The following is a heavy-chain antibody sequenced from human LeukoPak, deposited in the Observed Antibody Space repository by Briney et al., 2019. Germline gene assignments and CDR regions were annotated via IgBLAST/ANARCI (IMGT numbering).Heavy chain of an antibody. Sequence: GGSLRLSCAASGFAFTAYLIHWVRQPPGKGLEWVAVMSSDGNAIFYADSVRGRFTISRDNSKNTLYLQVNSLRVEDTAVYYCVREGEHFDYWGQGTLVTVSS. CDR1: GFAFTAYL. J-gene: IGHJ4*02. CDR2: MSSDGNAI. V-gene: IGHV3-30-3*01. CDR3: VREGEHFDY. D-gene: IGHD1/OR15-1a*01.